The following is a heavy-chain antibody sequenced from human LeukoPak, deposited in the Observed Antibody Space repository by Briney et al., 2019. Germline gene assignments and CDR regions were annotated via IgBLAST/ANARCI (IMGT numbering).Heavy chain of an antibody. CDR2: INHSGST. CDR3: ASFYCSGGSCYQYFSYYYMDV. V-gene: IGHV4-34*01. D-gene: IGHD2-15*01. CDR1: GGSFSGYY. J-gene: IGHJ6*03. Sequence: PSEALSLTCAVYGGSFSGYYWSWIRQPPGKGLEWIGEINHSGSTNYNPSLTSRVTISVDTYKNQYSLKLNSVTAADTAVYYCASFYCSGGSCYQYFSYYYMDVWGKGTTVTISS.